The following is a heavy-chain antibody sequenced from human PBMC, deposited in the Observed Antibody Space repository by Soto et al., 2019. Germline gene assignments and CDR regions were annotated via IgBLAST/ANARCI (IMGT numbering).Heavy chain of an antibody. Sequence: PGGSLRLSFSASGVTCDIHAMSCVRQAPGNVLEWVSTISGSGGSTYYADAWNRQITISRDNSKNTHDLQMNSRRAEGTTGSGCAKARSRGSGRPKGYYYGMDVSGQGTTVTVS. D-gene: IGHD6-19*01. J-gene: IGHJ6*02. CDR2: ISGSGGST. V-gene: IGHV3-23*01. CDR3: AKARSRGSGRPKGYYYGMDV. CDR1: GVTCDIHA.